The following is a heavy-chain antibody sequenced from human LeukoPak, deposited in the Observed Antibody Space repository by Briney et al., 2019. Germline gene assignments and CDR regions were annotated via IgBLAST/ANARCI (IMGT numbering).Heavy chain of an antibody. V-gene: IGHV1-8*02. CDR3: AALDSGCSGGSCKALFFYY. CDR1: GYTFTSYD. D-gene: IGHD2-15*01. Sequence: ASVKVSCKASGYTFTSYDINWVRQATGQGLEWMGWMNPNSGNTGYAQKFQGRVTMTRDTSISTAYMELSRLRSDDTAVYYCAALDSGCSGGSCKALFFYYWGQGTLVTVSS. J-gene: IGHJ4*02. CDR2: MNPNSGNT.